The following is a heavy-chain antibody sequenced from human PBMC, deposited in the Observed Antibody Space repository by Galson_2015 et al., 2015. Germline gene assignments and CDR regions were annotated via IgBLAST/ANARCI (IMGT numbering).Heavy chain of an antibody. J-gene: IGHJ6*03. D-gene: IGHD6-6*01. Sequence: TLRLSCAASGFTFSSYSMNWVRQAPGKGLEWVSSISSSSSYIYYADSVKGRFTISRDNAKNSLYLQMNGLRAEDTAVYYCARDNPSPYSSSYHYYYYMDVWGKGTTVTVSS. CDR3: ARDNPSPYSSSYHYYYYMDV. CDR1: GFTFSSYS. V-gene: IGHV3-21*01. CDR2: ISSSSSYI.